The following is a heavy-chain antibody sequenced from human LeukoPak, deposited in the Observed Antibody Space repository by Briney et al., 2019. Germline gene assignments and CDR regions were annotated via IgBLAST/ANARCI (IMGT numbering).Heavy chain of an antibody. CDR2: IKEDGSEK. CDR1: GYTFSSYR. J-gene: IGHJ4*02. D-gene: IGHD3-16*01. CDR3: ARESLLGGIDY. V-gene: IGHV3-7*04. Sequence: PGGALRHSCATSGYTFSSYRRIWGRQAPGKGLEWVANIKEDGSEKYYLDSVKGRFIISRDNAKNSLYVQMNSLRAEDTAVYYCARESLLGGIDYWGQGALVTVSS.